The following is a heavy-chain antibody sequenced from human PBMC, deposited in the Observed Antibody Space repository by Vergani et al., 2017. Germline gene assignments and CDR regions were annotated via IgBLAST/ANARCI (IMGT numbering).Heavy chain of an antibody. D-gene: IGHD3-3*01. CDR1: GFTFSSYS. V-gene: IGHV3-21*01. Sequence: EVQLVESGGGLVKPGGSLRLSCEASGFTFSSYSMNWVRQAPGKGLEWVSSISSSSSYIYYADSVKGRFTISRDNAKNSLYLQMNSLRAEDTAVYYCARATRDDFWSGAFDYWGQGTLVTVSS. CDR2: ISSSSSYI. J-gene: IGHJ4*02. CDR3: ARATRDDFWSGAFDY.